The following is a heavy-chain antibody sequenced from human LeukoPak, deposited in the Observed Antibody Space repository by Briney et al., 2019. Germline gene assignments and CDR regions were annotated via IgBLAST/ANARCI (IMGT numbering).Heavy chain of an antibody. V-gene: IGHV4-39*01. CDR3: ARQRGGYSGEDFDY. J-gene: IGHJ4*02. D-gene: IGHD1-26*01. CDR2: IYYSGST. Sequence: PSETLSLTCTVSGGSISSSSYYWGWIRQSPGKGLEWIGSIYYSGSTYYNPSLKSRGTISVDTSKNQFSLKLSSVTAADTAVYYCARQRGGYSGEDFDYWGQGTLVTVSS. CDR1: GGSISSSSYY.